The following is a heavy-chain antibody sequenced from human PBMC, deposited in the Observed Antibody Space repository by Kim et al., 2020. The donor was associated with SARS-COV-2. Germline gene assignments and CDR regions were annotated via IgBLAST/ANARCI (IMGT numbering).Heavy chain of an antibody. D-gene: IGHD3-22*01. V-gene: IGHV4-59*08. Sequence: LKSRVTLSVDTAKNQFSLKLSSVTAAETAVYYCARQDYDSSGYYEGFFQLWGQGTLVTVSS. CDR3: ARQDYDSSGYYEGFFQL. J-gene: IGHJ1*01.